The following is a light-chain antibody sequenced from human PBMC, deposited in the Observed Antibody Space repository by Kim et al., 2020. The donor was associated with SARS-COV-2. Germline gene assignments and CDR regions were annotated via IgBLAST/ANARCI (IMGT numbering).Light chain of an antibody. CDR1: QSVSSSY. CDR3: QQYGSSPRT. CDR2: GTS. V-gene: IGKV3-20*01. J-gene: IGKJ5*01. Sequence: SPGERATLSCRASQSVSSSYLAWYQLKPGQAPRLLIYGTSSRATGIPDRFSGGGSGTDFSLTINRLETEDFAVYYCQQYGSSPRTFGQGTRLGIK.